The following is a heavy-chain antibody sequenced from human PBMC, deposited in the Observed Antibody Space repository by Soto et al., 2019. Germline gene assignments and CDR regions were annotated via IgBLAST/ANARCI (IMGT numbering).Heavy chain of an antibody. CDR1: GYTFTSYG. CDR3: ARDIGGNWYYDIWTGGMGYYYGMDV. V-gene: IGHV1-18*01. D-gene: IGHD3-9*01. Sequence: ASVKVSCKASGYTFTSYGISWVRQAPGQGLEWMGWISAYNGNTNYAQKLQGRVTMTTDTSTSTAYMELRSLRSDDTAVYYCARDIGGNWYYDIWTGGMGYYYGMDVWGQGTTVTVSS. J-gene: IGHJ6*02. CDR2: ISAYNGNT.